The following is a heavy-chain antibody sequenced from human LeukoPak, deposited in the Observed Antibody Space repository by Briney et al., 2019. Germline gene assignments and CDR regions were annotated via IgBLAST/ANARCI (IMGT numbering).Heavy chain of an antibody. CDR2: IYYTGST. D-gene: IGHD3/OR15-3a*01. CDR1: GVSISSSNSY. V-gene: IGHV4-39*01. J-gene: IGHJ4*02. Sequence: SETLSLTCTVSGVSISSSNSYWGWIRQPPGKGLEWIGSIYYTGSTYYNASLKSQVSISIDTSKNQFSLKLTSVTAADTSVYYCARQTGSGLFILPGGQGTLVTVSS. CDR3: ARQTGSGLFILP.